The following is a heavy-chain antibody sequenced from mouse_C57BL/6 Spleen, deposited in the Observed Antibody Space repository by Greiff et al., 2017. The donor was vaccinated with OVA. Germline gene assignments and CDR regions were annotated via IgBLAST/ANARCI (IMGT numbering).Heavy chain of an antibody. CDR2: INPNNGGT. CDR1: GYTFTDYN. J-gene: IGHJ4*01. CDR3: ARRKYYAMDY. Sequence: EVQLQQSGPELVKPGASVKMPCKASGYTFTDYNMDWVKQSHGKSLEWIGDINPNNGGTIYNQKFKGKATLTVDKSSSTAYMELRSLTSEDTAVYYCARRKYYAMDYWGQGTSGTFSS. V-gene: IGHV1-18*01.